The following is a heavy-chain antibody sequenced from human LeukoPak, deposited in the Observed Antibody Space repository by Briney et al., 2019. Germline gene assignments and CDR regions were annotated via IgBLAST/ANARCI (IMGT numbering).Heavy chain of an antibody. Sequence: SETLSLTCAVYGGSFSGYYWSWIRQPPGKGLEWIGEINHSGSTNYNPSLKSRVTISVDTSKNQFSLKLSSVTAADTAVYYCARVVRGNKAPANYWGQGTLVTVSS. CDR1: GGSFSGYY. CDR3: ARVVRGNKAPANY. D-gene: IGHD2-21*01. CDR2: INHSGST. J-gene: IGHJ4*02. V-gene: IGHV4-34*01.